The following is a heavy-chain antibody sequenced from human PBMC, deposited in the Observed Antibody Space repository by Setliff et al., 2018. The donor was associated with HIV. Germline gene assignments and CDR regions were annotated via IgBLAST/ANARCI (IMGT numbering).Heavy chain of an antibody. CDR3: ARHSNYNFFTGRNDVSDI. Sequence: GESLKISCKGSGYSFTTYWIGWVRQMPGRGLEWMGIIYPGDSDTRYSPSFQGQVTISADKSTSTAYVQWSSLKASDTAMYYFARHSNYNFFTGRNDVSDIWGQVTRGT. J-gene: IGHJ3*02. D-gene: IGHD3-9*01. V-gene: IGHV5-51*01. CDR1: GYSFTTYW. CDR2: IYPGDSDT.